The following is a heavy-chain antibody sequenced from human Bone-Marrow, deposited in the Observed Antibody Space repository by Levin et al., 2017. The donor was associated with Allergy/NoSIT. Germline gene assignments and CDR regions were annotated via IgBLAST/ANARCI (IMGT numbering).Heavy chain of an antibody. CDR3: ARDGTMIVVVITSSWDY. J-gene: IGHJ4*02. CDR2: INWNGGST. D-gene: IGHD3-22*01. V-gene: IGHV3-20*01. Sequence: GESLKISCAASGFTFDDYGMSWVRQAPGKGLEWVSGINWNGGSTGYADSVKGRFTISRDNAKNSLYLQMNSLRAEDTALYHCARDGTMIVVVITSSWDYWGQGTLVTVSS. CDR1: GFTFDDYG.